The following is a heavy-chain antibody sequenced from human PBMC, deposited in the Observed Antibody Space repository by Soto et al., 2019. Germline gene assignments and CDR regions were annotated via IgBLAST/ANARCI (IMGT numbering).Heavy chain of an antibody. D-gene: IGHD6-19*01. CDR3: AGDENNRVWYYY. J-gene: IGHJ4*02. V-gene: IGHV4-59*01. Sequence: SETLSLTCTVSGGSISSYHWSWIRQTPEKGLEWIGHIHYSGGTDYNPSLKSRVTISLDTSKNQFSLKLTSVTAADTAVYYCAGDENNRVWYYYWGQGSLVTVSS. CDR1: GGSISSYH. CDR2: IHYSGGT.